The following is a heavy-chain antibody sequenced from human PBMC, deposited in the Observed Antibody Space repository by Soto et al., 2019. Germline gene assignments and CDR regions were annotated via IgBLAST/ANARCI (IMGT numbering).Heavy chain of an antibody. V-gene: IGHV5-51*01. D-gene: IGHD3-22*01. Sequence: PGESLKISCKGFGYNFNNHWIGWVRQMPGKGLEWIGIIYPGDSDTKYISPFQGQVTISADKSINTAYMELSSLRSEDTAVYYCARDRNYYDSSGPDYWGQGTLVTVSS. CDR3: ARDRNYYDSSGPDY. J-gene: IGHJ4*02. CDR1: GYNFNNHW. CDR2: IYPGDSDT.